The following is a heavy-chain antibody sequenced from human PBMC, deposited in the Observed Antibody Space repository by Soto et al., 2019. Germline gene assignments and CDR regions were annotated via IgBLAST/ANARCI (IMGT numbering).Heavy chain of an antibody. CDR1: GYTFTSYD. J-gene: IGHJ4*02. CDR2: MNPNSGNT. CDR3: ARGAKQLALLPLDY. D-gene: IGHD1-1*01. Sequence: ASVKVSCKASGYTFTSYDINWVRQATGQGLEWMGWMNPNSGNTGYAQKFQGRVTITADKSTSTAYMELSSLRSEDTAVYYCARGAKQLALLPLDYWGQGTLVTVSS. V-gene: IGHV1-8*01.